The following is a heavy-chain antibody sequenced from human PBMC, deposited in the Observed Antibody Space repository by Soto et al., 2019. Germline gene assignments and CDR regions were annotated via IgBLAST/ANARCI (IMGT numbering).Heavy chain of an antibody. Sequence: SETLSLTCDVSVEPMTGGYYWGWIRQSPGKGLEWIGSVYYGGTTYYNPSLRSRLAISIDTSKNQSSLRLSSVTAADTALYYCARGWYYFDFWGQGTLVTVSS. CDR3: ARGWYYFDF. J-gene: IGHJ4*02. D-gene: IGHD2-15*01. CDR2: VYYGGTT. V-gene: IGHV4-38-2*01. CDR1: VEPMTGGYY.